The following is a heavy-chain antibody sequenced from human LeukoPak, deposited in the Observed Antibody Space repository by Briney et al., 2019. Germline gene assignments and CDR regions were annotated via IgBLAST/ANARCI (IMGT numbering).Heavy chain of an antibody. CDR1: GGSISSYY. J-gene: IGHJ4*02. CDR2: FYSSGST. V-gene: IGHV4-4*07. D-gene: IGHD3-22*01. CDR3: ARADSSGYGFDY. Sequence: SETLSLTCTVSGGSISSYYWRWIRQPAGKGLEWIGRFYSSGSTNQNPSLKSRVTMSVDTSKNQFSLKLRSVTAADTAMYYCARADSSGYGFDYWGQGTLVTVSS.